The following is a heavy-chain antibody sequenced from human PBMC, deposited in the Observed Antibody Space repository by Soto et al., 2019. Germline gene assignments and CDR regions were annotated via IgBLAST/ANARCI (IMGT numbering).Heavy chain of an antibody. V-gene: IGHV3-30*03. Sequence: PGGSLRLSCAASGFTFSSYGMHWVRQAPGKGLEWVAVISYDGSNKYYADSVKGRFTISRDNSKNTLYLQMNSLRAEDTAVYYCARGYCSSTSCQGWFDPWGQGTLVTVSS. CDR3: ARGYCSSTSCQGWFDP. CDR1: GFTFSSYG. CDR2: ISYDGSNK. D-gene: IGHD2-2*01. J-gene: IGHJ5*02.